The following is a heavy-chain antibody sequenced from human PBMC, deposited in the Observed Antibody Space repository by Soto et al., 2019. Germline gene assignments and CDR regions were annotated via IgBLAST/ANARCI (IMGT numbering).Heavy chain of an antibody. CDR1: GDSVSSGSHC. CDR3: ARGYYGSESGGYYFDY. V-gene: IGHV4-61*01. Sequence: QLQESGPGLVKPSETLSLTCTVSGDSVSSGSHCWSWIRQPPGKGLEWIGYIYYSGSTNYNPSLKSRVIISVDTSKNQFSLNLSSVTAADTAVYYCARGYYGSESGGYYFDYWGQGTLVTVSS. J-gene: IGHJ4*02. CDR2: IYYSGST. D-gene: IGHD3-10*01.